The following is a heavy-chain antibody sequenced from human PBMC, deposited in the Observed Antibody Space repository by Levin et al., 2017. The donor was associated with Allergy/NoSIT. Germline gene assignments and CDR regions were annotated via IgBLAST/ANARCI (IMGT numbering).Heavy chain of an antibody. CDR3: ASGRFSSGWYPDYFDY. CDR2: IKPDGSRT. CDR1: GFSVSNTW. J-gene: IGHJ4*02. Sequence: GGSLRLSCAASGFSVSNTWMSWVRLAPGKGMEWVANIKPDGSRTYYMESVKGRFTISRDNARISLFLQMNSLSVEDTAVYYCASGRFSSGWYPDYFDYWGQGTLVTVSS. D-gene: IGHD6-19*01. V-gene: IGHV3-7*02.